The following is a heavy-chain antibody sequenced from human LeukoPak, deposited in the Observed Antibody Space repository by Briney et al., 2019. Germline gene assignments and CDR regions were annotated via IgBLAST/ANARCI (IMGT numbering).Heavy chain of an antibody. Sequence: SETLSLTCTVSSGSINSDYWRWVRQPAGRGLEWIGRIYTTGKTDYNPSLKSRLTMSVDTSKRQFSLILRSVTAADTTIYYCAIHGYTASHYFLDFWSQGTLVTVSS. J-gene: IGHJ4*02. CDR3: AIHGYTASHYFLDF. D-gene: IGHD3-16*01. CDR1: SGSINSDY. CDR2: IYTTGKT. V-gene: IGHV4-4*07.